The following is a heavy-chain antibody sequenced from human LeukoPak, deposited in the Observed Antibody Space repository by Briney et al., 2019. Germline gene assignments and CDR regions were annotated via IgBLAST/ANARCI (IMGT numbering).Heavy chain of an antibody. D-gene: IGHD2-2*01. CDR2: ISYHRSNT. Sequence: PWGTLSLTCAASGFTFSSNGRHWFGQAPRKGLEWVAVISYHRSNTYYADSVKGRFTISRDNSKNTLYLQMNSLRAEDTAVYYCARANCSSASCQLEELDYWGQGTLVTVSS. V-gene: IGHV3-30*03. J-gene: IGHJ4*02. CDR1: GFTFSSNG. CDR3: ARANCSSASCQLEELDY.